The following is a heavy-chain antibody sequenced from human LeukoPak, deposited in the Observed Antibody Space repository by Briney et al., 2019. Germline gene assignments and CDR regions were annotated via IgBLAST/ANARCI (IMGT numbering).Heavy chain of an antibody. CDR3: ASSTQISKYADY. D-gene: IGHD2-2*01. Sequence: GGSLRLSCAASGFTFSSYWMHWVRQAPGKGLVWVSRINSDGSITTYADSVRGRFTISRDNAKSTLYLQMNSLRAEDTAVYYCASSTQISKYADYWGQGVLVTVSS. J-gene: IGHJ4*02. CDR2: INSDGSIT. V-gene: IGHV3-74*01. CDR1: GFTFSSYW.